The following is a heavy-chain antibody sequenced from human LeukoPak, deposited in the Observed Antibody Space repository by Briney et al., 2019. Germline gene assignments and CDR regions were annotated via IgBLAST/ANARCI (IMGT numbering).Heavy chain of an antibody. CDR1: GGSISSSSYY. CDR2: IYYSGST. V-gene: IGHV4-61*01. CDR3: ARGGRGFDP. Sequence: SETLSLTCTVSGGSISSSSYYWSWIRQPPGKGLEWIGYIYYSGSTNYNPSLKSRVTISVDTSKNQFSLKLSSVTAADTAVYYCARGGRGFDPWGQGTLVTVSS. J-gene: IGHJ5*02.